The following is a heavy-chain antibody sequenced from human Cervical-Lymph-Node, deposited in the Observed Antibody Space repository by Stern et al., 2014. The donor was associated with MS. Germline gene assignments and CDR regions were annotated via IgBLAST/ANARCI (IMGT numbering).Heavy chain of an antibody. J-gene: IGHJ4*02. V-gene: IGHV1-18*01. CDR2: ISGHNGVT. CDR1: GYTFTDYG. Sequence: QVQLVQSGGGVKKPGASVKVSCKTSGYTFTDYGVTLVRLAPGQGLEWMGWISGHNGVTNDARKFQDRVTITTDTSTNTAYLELRSLRADDTAIYYCARDRANYGVFDYWGQGSRVTVSA. CDR3: ARDRANYGVFDY. D-gene: IGHD4-17*01.